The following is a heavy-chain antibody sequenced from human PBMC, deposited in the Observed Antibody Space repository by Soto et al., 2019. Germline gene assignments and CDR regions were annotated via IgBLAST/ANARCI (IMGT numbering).Heavy chain of an antibody. CDR1: GGSISSGDYY. Sequence: QVQLQESGPGLVKPSQTLSLTCTVSGGSISSGDYYWSWIRQPPGKGLEWIGYIYYSGSTYYNPSLKSRVTISVDTSKNQFSLKLSSVTAADTAVYYCARTDYDFWSGYSKYYFDYWGQGTLVTVSS. CDR3: ARTDYDFWSGYSKYYFDY. V-gene: IGHV4-30-4*01. CDR2: IYYSGST. J-gene: IGHJ4*02. D-gene: IGHD3-3*01.